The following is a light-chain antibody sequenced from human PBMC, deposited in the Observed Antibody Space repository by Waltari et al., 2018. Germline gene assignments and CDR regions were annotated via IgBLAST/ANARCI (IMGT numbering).Light chain of an antibody. J-gene: IGLJ3*02. V-gene: IGLV5-45*03. CDR3: MIWHSSAWV. CDR2: YKSDSDK. CDR1: SGIHVGSYR. Sequence: QAVLTQPSSLSASPGASASLTCTLRSGIHVGSYRIYGYQQKPGSPPQYLLRYKSDSDKQQGSGVPSRFSGSKDASANAGILLISGLQSEDEADYYCMIWHSSAWVFGGGTKLTVL.